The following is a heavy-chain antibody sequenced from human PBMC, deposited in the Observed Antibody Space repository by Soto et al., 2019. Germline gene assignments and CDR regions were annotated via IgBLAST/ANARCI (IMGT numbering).Heavy chain of an antibody. V-gene: IGHV4-30-4*01. CDR1: GGSISSDDYY. J-gene: IGHJ1*01. D-gene: IGHD3-22*01. CDR3: ARDLDGLHDDTSGPFPRPG. CDR2: IHSSGSI. Sequence: TLSLTCTVSGGSISSDDYYWSWIRQAPGRGLEWIGYIHSSGSIYYNPSLKSRATMSIDTAGNQFSLKVSSVTVADTAVYYCARDLDGLHDDTSGPFPRPGWGQGTLVTVSS.